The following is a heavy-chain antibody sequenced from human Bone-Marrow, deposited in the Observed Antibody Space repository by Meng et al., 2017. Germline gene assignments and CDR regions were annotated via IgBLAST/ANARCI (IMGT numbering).Heavy chain of an antibody. D-gene: IGHD3-10*01. CDR1: GYTFTAYW. CDR2: INPNSGGT. Sequence: ASVKVSCKPSGYTFTAYWLHWVRQAPGQGLEWMGWINPNSGGTNYAQKFQGRVTMTRDTSISTAYMELSRLRSDDTAVYYCARDFALPTYYYYGNWGQGTLVTVSS. CDR3: ARDFALPTYYYYGN. V-gene: IGHV1-2*02. J-gene: IGHJ4*02.